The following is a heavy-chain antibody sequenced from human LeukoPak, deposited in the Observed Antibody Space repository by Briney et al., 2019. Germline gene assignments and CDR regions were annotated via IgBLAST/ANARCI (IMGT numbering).Heavy chain of an antibody. D-gene: IGHD3-3*01. V-gene: IGHV4-59*01. CDR3: ARGPIFGIMYNWFDP. J-gene: IGHJ5*02. CDR2: IFYSGST. CDR1: GGSISSYY. Sequence: SETLSLTCTVSGGSISSYYWSWIRQPPGKGLEWIGYIFYSGSTDYNPSLKSRVTISVDTSKNQFSLKLSSVTAADTAVYYCARGPIFGIMYNWFDPWGQGTLVTVSS.